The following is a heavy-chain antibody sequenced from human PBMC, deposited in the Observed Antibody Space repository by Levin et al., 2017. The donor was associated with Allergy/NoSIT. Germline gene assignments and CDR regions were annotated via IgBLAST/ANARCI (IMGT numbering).Heavy chain of an antibody. Sequence: GGSLRLSCKALGYSISDHWIGWVRQMPGRGLEWMGIIFPGDSDARYSPSFQGQVTISVDTSINTAYLQWSSLKASDTAIYYCARRAVLVEGGYYFYHLDVWGKGTTITVSS. CDR3: ARRAVLVEGGYYFYHLDV. V-gene: IGHV5-51*01. CDR2: IFPGDSDA. J-gene: IGHJ6*03. CDR1: GYSISDHW. D-gene: IGHD2-15*01.